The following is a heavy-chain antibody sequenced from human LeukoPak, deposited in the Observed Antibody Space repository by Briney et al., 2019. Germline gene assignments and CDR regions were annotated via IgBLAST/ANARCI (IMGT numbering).Heavy chain of an antibody. V-gene: IGHV1-69*05. J-gene: IGHJ3*02. D-gene: IGHD3-22*01. Sequence: GSSVKVSCKASGGTFSSYAISWVRQAPGQGLEWMGGIIPIFGTANYAQKFQGRVTITTDESTSTAYMELSSLRSEDTAVYYCARNHYYDSSGYYLLDAFDIWGQGTMVTVSS. CDR2: IIPIFGTA. CDR3: ARNHYYDSSGYYLLDAFDI. CDR1: GGTFSSYA.